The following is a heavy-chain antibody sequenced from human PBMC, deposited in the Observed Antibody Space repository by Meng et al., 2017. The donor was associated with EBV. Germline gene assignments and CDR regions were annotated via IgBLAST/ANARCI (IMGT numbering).Heavy chain of an antibody. J-gene: IGHJ4*02. Sequence: QGQLVQPGAEVRKPWASVKVSCKASGYTFTSYYLHWVRQAPGQGLEWMGIIIPAGGNTNYAQKFRGRFTMTRDTSTSTVYMDLSILTSEDTAVYYCVRELVGGTFDYWGQGTLVTVSS. CDR3: VRELVGGTFDY. CDR2: IIPAGGNT. D-gene: IGHD1/OR15-1a*01. V-gene: IGHV1-46*01. CDR1: GYTFTSYY.